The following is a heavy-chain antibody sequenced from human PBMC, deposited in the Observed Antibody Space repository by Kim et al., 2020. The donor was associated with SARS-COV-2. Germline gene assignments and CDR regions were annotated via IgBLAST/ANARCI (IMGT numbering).Heavy chain of an antibody. CDR1: GDSISDISYY. J-gene: IGHJ4*02. V-gene: IGHV4-39*02. Sequence: SETLSLTCTVSGDSISDISYYWGWIRQPPGKGLEWIGHMYHSGSYFYSSSLKSRVTISVDTSNNHFSLKLTSVTAGDTAVYYCARLQVLPVAVLDYWGQG. D-gene: IGHD2-21*01. CDR3: ARLQVLPVAVLDY. CDR2: MYHSGSY.